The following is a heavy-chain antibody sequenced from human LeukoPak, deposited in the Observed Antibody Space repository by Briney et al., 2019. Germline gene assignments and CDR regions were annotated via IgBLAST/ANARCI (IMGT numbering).Heavy chain of an antibody. CDR1: GFTFSNYW. D-gene: IGHD3-16*01. J-gene: IGHJ4*02. Sequence: PGGSLRLSCAASGFTFSNYWMSWVRQAPGKGLEWVANINPDGSGKYYVDSVKGRFTISRDNAKNSLYLQMSSLRVEDTAVYYCARRSPWGGDYWGQGTLVTVSS. CDR3: ARRSPWGGDY. CDR2: INPDGSGK. V-gene: IGHV3-7*03.